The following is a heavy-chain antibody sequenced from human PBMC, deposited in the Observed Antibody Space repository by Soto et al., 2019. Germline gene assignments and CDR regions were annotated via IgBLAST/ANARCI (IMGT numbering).Heavy chain of an antibody. CDR2: MNPNSGNT. CDR3: ARAYYDSSGYYFVLFDY. V-gene: IGHV1-8*01. CDR1: GYTFTSYD. Sequence: ASVKVSCKASGYTFTSYDINWVRQATGQGLEWMGWMNPNSGNTGYAQKFQGRVTMTRNTSISTAYMELSSLRSEDTAVYYCARAYYDSSGYYFVLFDYWGQGTLVTVSS. J-gene: IGHJ4*02. D-gene: IGHD3-22*01.